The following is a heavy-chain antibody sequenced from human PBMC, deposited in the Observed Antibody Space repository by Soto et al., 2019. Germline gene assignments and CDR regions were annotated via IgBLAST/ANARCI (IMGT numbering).Heavy chain of an antibody. J-gene: IGHJ4*02. Sequence: QVQLQESGPGLVKPSQTLSLTCTVSGGSISSGGYYWSWIRQHPGKGLEWIGYIYYSGSTYYNPSLKRRVTISVDTSKNQFSLKLSSVTDADTAVYYCASQITMVRGALEYYFDYWGQGTLVTVSS. D-gene: IGHD3-10*01. CDR2: IYYSGST. V-gene: IGHV4-31*03. CDR3: ASQITMVRGALEYYFDY. CDR1: GGSISSGGYY.